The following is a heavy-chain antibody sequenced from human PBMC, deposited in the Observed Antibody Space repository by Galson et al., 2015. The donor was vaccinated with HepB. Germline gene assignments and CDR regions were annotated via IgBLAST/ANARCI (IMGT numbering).Heavy chain of an antibody. CDR2: ISFDGKNK. V-gene: IGHV3-30*04. D-gene: IGHD2-15*01. J-gene: IGHJ4*02. CDR3: ARENYCGGGSCFDQ. Sequence: SLRLSCAASGFTFSTYTMHWVRQAPGKGLEWVAVISFDGKNKYYADSVKGRFTISRDNSKNTLYLQMNRLRTEDTAVYYCARENYCGGGSCFDQWGQGTLVTVSS. CDR1: GFTFSTYT.